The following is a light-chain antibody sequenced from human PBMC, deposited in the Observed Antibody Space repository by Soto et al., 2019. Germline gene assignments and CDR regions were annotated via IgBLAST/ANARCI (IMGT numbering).Light chain of an antibody. CDR3: QSADASGAYVV. Sequence: SYELTQLPSVSVSPGQTARITCSGAALPKQYAYWYQQRPGQAPMVLMYKDSERPSGIPDRFSGSNSGTTVTLTITGVEAEDEADYYCQSADASGAYVVFGGGTKVTVL. V-gene: IGLV3-25*02. CDR2: KDS. J-gene: IGLJ3*02. CDR1: ALPKQY.